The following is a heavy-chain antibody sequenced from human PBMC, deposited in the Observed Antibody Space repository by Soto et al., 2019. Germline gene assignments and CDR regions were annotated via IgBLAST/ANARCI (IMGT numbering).Heavy chain of an antibody. V-gene: IGHV5-10-1*01. D-gene: IGHD2-15*01. J-gene: IGHJ5*02. Sequence: GESLKISCTGFGYTFTTFWISWVRQMPGKGLEWMGRIDPRDSQTNYSPSFQGHVTISVDKSISTAYLQWDSLKASDTAMYYCARLFCATDTCDSWFDPWGQGTLVTVSS. CDR3: ARLFCATDTCDSWFDP. CDR2: IDPRDSQT. CDR1: GYTFTTFW.